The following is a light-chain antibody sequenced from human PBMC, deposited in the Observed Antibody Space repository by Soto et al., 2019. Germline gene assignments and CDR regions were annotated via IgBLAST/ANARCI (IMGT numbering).Light chain of an antibody. CDR3: HQYGSSPQT. CDR2: GAS. Sequence: EIVMTHAPATLSLSPVERATLSCRASESVSTNLAWYQQKAGQAPSLLIYGASSRATGIPDRFSGSGSGTEFTLTVDRLEPEDFAVYYCHQYGSSPQTFGRGTKVDI. V-gene: IGKV3-20*01. J-gene: IGKJ1*01. CDR1: ESVSTN.